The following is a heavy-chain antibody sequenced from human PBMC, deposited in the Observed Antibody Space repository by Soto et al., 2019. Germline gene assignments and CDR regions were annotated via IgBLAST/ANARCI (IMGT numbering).Heavy chain of an antibody. Sequence: QVQLVESGGGVVEPGTSLRLSCADSGFAFSTYGRHRVRHAPGKGLEWVAVISYDGIQKYYADSVKGRFTISRDNSKNTLYLQLNSLRPEDTAVYYCAKDRRYFEWLASVEYWGQGTLVTVSS. CDR1: GFAFSTYG. J-gene: IGHJ4*02. CDR2: ISYDGIQK. V-gene: IGHV3-30*18. CDR3: AKDRRYFEWLASVEY. D-gene: IGHD3-9*01.